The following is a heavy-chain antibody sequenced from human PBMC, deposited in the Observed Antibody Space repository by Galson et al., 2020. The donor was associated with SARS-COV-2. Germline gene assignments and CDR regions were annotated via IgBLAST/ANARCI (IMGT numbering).Heavy chain of an antibody. CDR1: GYTFTSYD. J-gene: IGHJ4*02. CDR3: ARGGLIAVAGTYYFDY. CDR2: MNPNSGNT. V-gene: IGHV1-8*01. D-gene: IGHD6-19*01. Sequence: ASVKVSCKASGYTFTSYDINWVRQATGQGLEWMGWMNPNSGNTGYAQKFQGRVTMTRNTSISTAYMELSSLRSEDTAVYYCARGGLIAVAGTYYFDYWGQGTLVTVSS.